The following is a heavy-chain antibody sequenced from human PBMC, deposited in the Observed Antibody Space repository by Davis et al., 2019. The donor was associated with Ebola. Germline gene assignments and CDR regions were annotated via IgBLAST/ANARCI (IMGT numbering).Heavy chain of an antibody. V-gene: IGHV3-23*01. CDR3: AKALYDENGYFFDY. Sequence: GESLKISCGGSGFTFNSYAMNWVRQAPGKGLEWVSSITVGGRSTYYADSVKGRFTVSRDNSKNTVYLQLSSLKDEDTAVYYCAKALYDENGYFFDYWGQGTLVTVSS. J-gene: IGHJ4*02. CDR1: GFTFNSYA. D-gene: IGHD2-8*01. CDR2: ITVGGRST.